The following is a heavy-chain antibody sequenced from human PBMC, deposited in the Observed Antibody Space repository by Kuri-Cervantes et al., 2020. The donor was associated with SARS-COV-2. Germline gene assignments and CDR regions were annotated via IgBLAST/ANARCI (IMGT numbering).Heavy chain of an antibody. V-gene: IGHV4-38-2*02. CDR2: VFHSGST. Sequence: SETLSLTCTVSGYSISSGFFWGWIRQPPGKGLEWIGSVFHSGSTYYNPSLKSRVTISVDTSRNLFSLKLSSATAADTAVYYCARGYSSGWTIDYWGQGTLVTVSS. CDR3: ARGYSSGWTIDY. CDR1: GYSISSGFF. J-gene: IGHJ4*02. D-gene: IGHD6-19*01.